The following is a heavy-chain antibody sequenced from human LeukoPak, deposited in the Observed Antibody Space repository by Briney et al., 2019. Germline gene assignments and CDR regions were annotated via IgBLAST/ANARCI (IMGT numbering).Heavy chain of an antibody. CDR3: ARDLAIAAAGTALGFDY. Sequence: GGSLRLSCAVSGFTFSSYWMHWVRQAPGKGLVWVSRINTDGSSTSYADSVKGRFTISRDNAKNTLYLQMNSLRAEDTAVYYCARDLAIAAAGTALGFDYWGQGTLVTVSS. D-gene: IGHD6-13*01. J-gene: IGHJ4*02. CDR2: INTDGSST. CDR1: GFTFSSYW. V-gene: IGHV3-74*01.